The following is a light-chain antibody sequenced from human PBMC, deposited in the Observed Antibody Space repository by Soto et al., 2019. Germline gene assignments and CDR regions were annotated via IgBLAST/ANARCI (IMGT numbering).Light chain of an antibody. J-gene: IGLJ1*01. CDR2: GNS. V-gene: IGLV1-40*01. Sequence: VLAQPPSVSGAPGQRVTISCTGSSSNIGAGYDVHWYQQLPGTAPKLLIYGNSNRPSGVPDRFSGSKSGTSASLAITGLQAEDEADYYCQSYDSSLSALYVFGTGTKVTVL. CDR1: SSNIGAGYD. CDR3: QSYDSSLSALYV.